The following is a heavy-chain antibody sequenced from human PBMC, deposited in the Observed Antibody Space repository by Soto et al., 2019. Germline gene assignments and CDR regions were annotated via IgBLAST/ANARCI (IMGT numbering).Heavy chain of an antibody. Sequence: PGGSLRLSCAASGFTVSSNYMSWVRQAPGKGLEWVSVLYSGGNTYYADSVKGRFTISRHNSKNTLYLQMNSLRTEDTAVYYCARGLVDAFDLWGRGTMVTVSS. CDR3: ARGLVDAFDL. CDR2: LYSGGNT. CDR1: GFTVSSNY. V-gene: IGHV3-53*04. D-gene: IGHD6-6*01. J-gene: IGHJ3*01.